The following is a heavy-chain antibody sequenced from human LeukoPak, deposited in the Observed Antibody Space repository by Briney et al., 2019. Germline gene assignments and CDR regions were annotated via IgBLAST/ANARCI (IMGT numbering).Heavy chain of an antibody. CDR2: IKQDGSEK. CDR1: GFTFSSYW. V-gene: IGHV3-7*01. Sequence: PGGSLRLSCAASGFTFSSYWMSWVRQAPGKGLEWVANIKQDGSEKYYVDSVKGRFTISRDNAKNSLYLQMNSLRVEETAVYYCARAPPRRDGNNHGGYYFDYWGQGSLVTVSS. J-gene: IGHJ4*02. CDR3: ARAPPRRDGNNHGGYYFDY. D-gene: IGHD5-24*01.